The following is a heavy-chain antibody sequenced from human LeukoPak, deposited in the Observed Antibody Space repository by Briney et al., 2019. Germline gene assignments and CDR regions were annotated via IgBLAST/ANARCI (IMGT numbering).Heavy chain of an antibody. CDR3: ATGDYYDSSGYYYDY. D-gene: IGHD3-22*01. J-gene: IGHJ4*02. CDR1: GGTFSSYA. V-gene: IGHV1-69*05. CDR2: IIPIFGTA. Sequence: GASVKVSCKASGGTFSSYAISWVRQAPGQGLEWMGGIIPIFGTANYARQCQGRVTITTDESTSTAYMELSSLRSEDTAVYYCATGDYYDSSGYYYDYWGQGTLVTVSS.